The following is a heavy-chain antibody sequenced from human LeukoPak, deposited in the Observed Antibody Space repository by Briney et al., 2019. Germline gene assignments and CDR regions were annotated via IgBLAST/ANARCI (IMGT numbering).Heavy chain of an antibody. CDR3: ARDLVYGDYEEYYFDY. D-gene: IGHD4-17*01. V-gene: IGHV3-23*01. CDR1: GITFSTYA. CDR2: ISSSGSST. J-gene: IGHJ4*02. Sequence: GGSLRLSCVASGITFSTYAMSWVRQAPGKGLEWVSVISSSGSSTYYADSVKGRFTISRDNLKNTLYLQMNSLRAEDTAVYYCARDLVYGDYEEYYFDYWGQGTLVTVSS.